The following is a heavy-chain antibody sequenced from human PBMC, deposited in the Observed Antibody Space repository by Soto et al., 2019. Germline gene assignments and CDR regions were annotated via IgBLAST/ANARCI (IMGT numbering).Heavy chain of an antibody. CDR3: AKGTANYYDSSGGFDY. CDR1: GFTFSSYG. CDR2: ISYDGSNK. J-gene: IGHJ4*02. Sequence: GGSLRLSCAASGFTFSSYGMHWVRQAPGKGLEWVAVISYDGSNKYYADSVKGRFTISRDNSKNTLYLQMNSLRAEDTAVYYCAKGTANYYDSSGGFDYWAQGTLVTVSS. V-gene: IGHV3-30*18. D-gene: IGHD3-22*01.